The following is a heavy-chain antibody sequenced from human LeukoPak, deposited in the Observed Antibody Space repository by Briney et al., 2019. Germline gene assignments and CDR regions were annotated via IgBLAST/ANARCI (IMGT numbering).Heavy chain of an antibody. D-gene: IGHD3-10*01. Sequence: PGGSLRRSCAASGFTFSSYWMSWVRQAPGKGLEWVANIKQDGSEKYYVDSVKGRFTISRDNAKNSLYLQMNSLRAEDTAVYYCARAQERPMVRGVIPDYWGQGTLVTVSS. CDR1: GFTFSSYW. J-gene: IGHJ4*02. V-gene: IGHV3-7*01. CDR3: ARAQERPMVRGVIPDY. CDR2: IKQDGSEK.